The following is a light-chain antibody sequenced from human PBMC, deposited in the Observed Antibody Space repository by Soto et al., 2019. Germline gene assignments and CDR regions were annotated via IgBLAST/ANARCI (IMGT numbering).Light chain of an antibody. V-gene: IGLV2-14*02. CDR2: EGS. Sequence: QSVLTQPASVSGSPGQSITISCTGTSSDIGSYNLVSWYQRHPGRAPKLMVYEGSRRPSGVSNRFSGSKSGNTASLVIRGLQSEDEADYYCAAWDDILNGYVFGGGTKLTVL. CDR3: AAWDDILNGYV. J-gene: IGLJ1*01. CDR1: SSDIGSYNL.